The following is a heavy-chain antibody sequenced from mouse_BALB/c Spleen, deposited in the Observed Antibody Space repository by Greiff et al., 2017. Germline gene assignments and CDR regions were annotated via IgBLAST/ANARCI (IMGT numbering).Heavy chain of an antibody. D-gene: IGHD1-2*01. CDR1: GYSITSDYA. CDR2: ISYSGST. Sequence: EVQLVESGPGLVKPSQSLSLTCTVTGYSITSDYAWNWIRQFPGNKLEWMGYISYSGSTSYNPSLKSRISITRDTSKNQFFLQLNSVTTEDTATYYCARVHYYGLFAYWGQGTLVTVSA. J-gene: IGHJ3*01. CDR3: ARVHYYGLFAY. V-gene: IGHV3-2*02.